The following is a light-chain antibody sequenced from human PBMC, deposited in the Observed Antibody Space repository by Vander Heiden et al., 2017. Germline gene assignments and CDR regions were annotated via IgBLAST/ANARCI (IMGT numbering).Light chain of an antibody. J-gene: IGKJ4*01. CDR3: QQYYNPPLT. CDR2: WAS. V-gene: IGKV4-1*01. CDR1: QSVLYSSNNKNY. Sequence: DIVMTQSPDSLAVSLGERATINCKSSQSVLYSSNNKNYFAWYQQKPGQPPKLLIYWASTRESGVPDRFSGSGFGTDFTLTISSLQAEDVAVYYCQQYYNPPLTFGGGTKVEIK.